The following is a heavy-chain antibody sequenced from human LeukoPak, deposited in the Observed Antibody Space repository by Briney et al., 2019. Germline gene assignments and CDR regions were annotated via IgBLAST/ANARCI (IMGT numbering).Heavy chain of an antibody. CDR3: ARAPLDFWSGYYQYYFDY. D-gene: IGHD3-3*01. J-gene: IGHJ4*02. V-gene: IGHV3-30-3*01. Sequence: GGSLRLSCAASGFTFSSYAMHWVRQAPGKGLEWVAVISYDGSNKYYADSVKGRFTISRDNSKNTLYLQMNSLRAEDTAVYYCARAPLDFWSGYYQYYFDYWGQGTLVTVSS. CDR2: ISYDGSNK. CDR1: GFTFSSYA.